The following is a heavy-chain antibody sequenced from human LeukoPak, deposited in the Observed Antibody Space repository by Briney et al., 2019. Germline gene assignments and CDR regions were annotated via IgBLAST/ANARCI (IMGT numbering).Heavy chain of an antibody. J-gene: IGHJ3*02. CDR2: IIPILGIA. Sequence: SVKVSCKASGGTFSSYTISWVRQAPGQGLEWMGRIIPILGIANYAKKFQGRVTITADKSTSTAYMELSSLRSEDTAVYYCAREDIVVVPAAIFVGAFDIWGQGTMVTVSS. CDR1: GGTFSSYT. V-gene: IGHV1-69*02. CDR3: AREDIVVVPAAIFVGAFDI. D-gene: IGHD2-2*02.